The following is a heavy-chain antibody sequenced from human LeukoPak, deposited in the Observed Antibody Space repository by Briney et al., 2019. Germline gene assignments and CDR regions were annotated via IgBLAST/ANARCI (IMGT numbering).Heavy chain of an antibody. CDR1: GFTFSSYG. V-gene: IGHV3-30*18. CDR2: ISYDGSNK. CDR3: AKDHPLDY. J-gene: IGHJ4*02. Sequence: GGSLRLSCAASGFTFSSYGMHWVRQAPGKGPEWVAVISYDGSNKYYADSVKGRFTISRDNSKNTLYLQMNSLRAEDTAVYYCAKDHPLDYWGQGTLVTVSS.